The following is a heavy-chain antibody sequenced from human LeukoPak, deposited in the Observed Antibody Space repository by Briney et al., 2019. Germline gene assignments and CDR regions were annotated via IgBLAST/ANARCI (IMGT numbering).Heavy chain of an antibody. CDR1: GFTFSDHY. CDR3: ARDDKSGYWYFDL. D-gene: IGHD3-22*01. CDR2: SGNKANSYTT. J-gene: IGHJ2*01. Sequence: PGGSLRLSCAASGFTFSDHYMGWVRQAPGKGLEWVGRSGNKANSYTTEYAASVKGRFTISRDDSKNSLYLQMNSLKTEDTAVYYCARDDKSGYWYFDLWGRGTLVTVSS. V-gene: IGHV3-72*01.